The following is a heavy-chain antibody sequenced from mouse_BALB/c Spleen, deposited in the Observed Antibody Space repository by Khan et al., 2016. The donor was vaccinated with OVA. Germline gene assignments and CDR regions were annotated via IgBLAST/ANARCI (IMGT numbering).Heavy chain of an antibody. Sequence: QIQLVQSGPELKKPGETVKISCKASGYTFTNYGMNWVKQAPGKALKWMGWISTYTGEPTYADDFKGRFAFSLETSASTAYLQINNLKNEDTATDFCTSPPHFSYVLVYWGQGTTVTVSS. CDR1: GYTFTNYG. CDR2: ISTYTGEP. J-gene: IGHJ4*01. V-gene: IGHV9-3-1*01. CDR3: TSPPHFSYVLVY.